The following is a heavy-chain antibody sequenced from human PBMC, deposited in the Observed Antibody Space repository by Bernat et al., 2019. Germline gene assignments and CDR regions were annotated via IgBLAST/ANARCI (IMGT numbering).Heavy chain of an antibody. J-gene: IGHJ4*02. CDR3: ASRSTTWGEDY. CDR2: IWHDGSDK. V-gene: IGHV3-33*01. D-gene: IGHD2/OR15-2a*01. CDR1: GFTFSNYG. Sequence: QVQLVESGGGVVQSGRSLRLSCAASGFTFSNYGMHWVRQAPGKGLEWVALIWHDGSDKYYADSGKGRVTISRDNSKNTVFLQMNSLRAEDTAVYFCASRSTTWGEDYWGQGTLVTVSS.